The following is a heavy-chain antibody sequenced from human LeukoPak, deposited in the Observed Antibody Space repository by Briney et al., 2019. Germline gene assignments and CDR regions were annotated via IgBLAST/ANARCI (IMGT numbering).Heavy chain of an antibody. CDR3: ARGRIEIWLYAFDI. V-gene: IGHV3-33*01. J-gene: IGHJ3*02. D-gene: IGHD5-18*01. CDR2: IWYDGSNK. CDR1: GFTFSRYA. Sequence: GGSLRLSCAASGFTFSRYAMHWVRQAPGKGLEWVAVIWYDGSNKYYTDSVKGRFTISRDNSKNTLYLQMNSLRAEDTAVYYCARGRIEIWLYAFDIWGQGTMVTVSS.